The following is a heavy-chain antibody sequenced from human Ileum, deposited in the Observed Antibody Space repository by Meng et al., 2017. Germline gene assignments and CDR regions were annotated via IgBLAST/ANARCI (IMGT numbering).Heavy chain of an antibody. CDR3: ARGAYLGSGYYFDY. CDR1: GGSMRCCDNY. CDR2: IYYSGST. D-gene: IGHD3-10*01. Sequence: QVQLQVSGSGPVNPPPTLSLTFSVPGGSMRCCDNYWSWIRQPPGKGLEWIGSIYYSGSTYYTPSLKSRVIMSVDTSANRFSLNLNSVTAADTAVYFCARGAYLGSGYYFDYWGQGALVTVSS. V-gene: IGHV4-30-4*01. J-gene: IGHJ4*02.